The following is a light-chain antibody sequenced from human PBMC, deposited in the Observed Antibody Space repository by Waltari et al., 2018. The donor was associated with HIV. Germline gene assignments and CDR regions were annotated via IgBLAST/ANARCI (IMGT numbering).Light chain of an antibody. CDR2: GAS. CDR1: QDIVNF. J-gene: IGKJ5*01. V-gene: IGKV1-39*01. CDR3: QQTYGNSIT. Sequence: DIQMNQSPSSLSISIGDRVSITCRASQDIVNFFNWYQQKPGAAPKLIIYGASTLYRGVPSRFSGGGSGTLFTLTVANVQPEDCATYYCQQTYGNSITLGQGTRLEI.